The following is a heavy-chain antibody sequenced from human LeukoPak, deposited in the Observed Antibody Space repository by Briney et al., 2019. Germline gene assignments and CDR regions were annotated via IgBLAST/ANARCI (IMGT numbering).Heavy chain of an antibody. CDR1: GFTFXSYA. Sequence: SLRLSCAAXGFTFXSYAMSWVRQAPGKGLEWVSAISGSGGSTYYADSVKGRFTISRDNSKNTLYLQMNSLRAEDTAVYYCAKDRQWLVRSYFDYWGQGTLVTVSS. V-gene: IGHV3-23*01. CDR2: ISGSGGST. J-gene: IGHJ4*02. CDR3: AKDRQWLVRSYFDY. D-gene: IGHD6-19*01.